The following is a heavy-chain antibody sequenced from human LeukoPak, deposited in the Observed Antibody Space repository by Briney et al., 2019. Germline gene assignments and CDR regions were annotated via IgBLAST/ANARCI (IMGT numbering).Heavy chain of an antibody. D-gene: IGHD2-2*01. CDR3: AKDRSCTGSSCNVGS. Sequence: PGGSLRLSCAAAGFTFSSFAMSWVRQVPGKGLDWVSAISGSGGSTYYADSVKGRFTISRDNSKNTLFLQMNSLRAEDTAVYYCAKDRSCTGSSCNVGSWGQGTMVTVAS. CDR2: ISGSGGST. J-gene: IGHJ3*01. CDR1: GFTFSSFA. V-gene: IGHV3-23*01.